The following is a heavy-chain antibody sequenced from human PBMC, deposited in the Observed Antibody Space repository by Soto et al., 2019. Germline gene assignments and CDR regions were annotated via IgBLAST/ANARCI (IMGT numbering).Heavy chain of an antibody. CDR3: AGYCSGGSCLSPTIYYRYGMDV. J-gene: IGHJ6*02. CDR1: GYTFTSYG. Sequence: ASVKVSCKASGYTFTSYGISWVRQAPGQGLEWMGWINAYDGNTNYAQPFHGRVTMTTDTSTSTAYMELRSLKSDDTAVYYCAGYCSGGSCLSPTIYYRYGMDVWGQGTTVTVSS. CDR2: INAYDGNT. V-gene: IGHV1-18*04. D-gene: IGHD2-15*01.